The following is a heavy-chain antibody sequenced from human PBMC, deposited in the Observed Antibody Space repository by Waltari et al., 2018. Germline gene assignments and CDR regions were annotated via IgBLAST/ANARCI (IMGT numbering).Heavy chain of an antibody. CDR2: IYHSGIT. J-gene: IGHJ5*02. CDR1: PGSIRSFY. V-gene: IGHV4-59*08. Sequence: QVQLQESGPGLVKPSETLSLTCTLSPGSIRSFYWCWIRLPPGKGLEWIGYIYHSGITSYNPSLKSRVTIGVDTSKNQFSLKMRSVTAADTAVYYCARTAPPYSNAAYGGWSDPWGQGTLVTVSS. D-gene: IGHD4-4*01. CDR3: ARTAPPYSNAAYGGWSDP.